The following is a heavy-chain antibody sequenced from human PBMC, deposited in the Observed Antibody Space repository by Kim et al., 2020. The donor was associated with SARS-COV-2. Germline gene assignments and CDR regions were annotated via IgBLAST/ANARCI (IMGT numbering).Heavy chain of an antibody. Sequence: TLSLTCTVSGGSISSGSYYWSWIRQPAGKGLEWIGRIYTSGSTKYNPSLKSRVTISVDTSKNQFSLKLSSVTAADTAVYYCARERAQLVLYYYYYGMDVWGQGTTVTVSS. J-gene: IGHJ6*02. V-gene: IGHV4-61*02. D-gene: IGHD6-13*01. CDR3: ARERAQLVLYYYYYGMDV. CDR2: IYTSGST. CDR1: GGSISSGSYY.